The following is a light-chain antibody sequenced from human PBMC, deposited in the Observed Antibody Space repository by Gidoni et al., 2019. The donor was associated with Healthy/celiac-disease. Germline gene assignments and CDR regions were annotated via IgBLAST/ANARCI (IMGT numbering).Light chain of an antibody. J-gene: IGKJ1*01. CDR1: QSVSSN. CDR3: QQYNNWWT. CDR2: GAS. V-gene: IGKV3-15*01. Sequence: EIVMTQSPATLSVSPGERATLSCRASQSVSSNLAWYQQKPGQAPRLLIYGASTRATGIPARFSGSGSGTEFTLTISSLQSEDFAVYYCQQYNNWWTFGQXTKVEI.